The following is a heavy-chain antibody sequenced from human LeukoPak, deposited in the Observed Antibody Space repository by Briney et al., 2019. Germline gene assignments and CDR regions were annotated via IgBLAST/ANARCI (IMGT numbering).Heavy chain of an antibody. D-gene: IGHD3-10*01. Sequence: PSQTLSLTCAVSGDSISSGDYSWSWIRQPSGKGLEWIGYIFHSGSSYYNPSLKSRVTISVDKSKNQFSLRLTSVTAADTAVYYCARELWFVNAPGSWFDSWGQGTLVTVSS. V-gene: IGHV4-30-2*01. CDR2: IFHSGSS. J-gene: IGHJ5*01. CDR1: GDSISSGDYS. CDR3: ARELWFVNAPGSWFDS.